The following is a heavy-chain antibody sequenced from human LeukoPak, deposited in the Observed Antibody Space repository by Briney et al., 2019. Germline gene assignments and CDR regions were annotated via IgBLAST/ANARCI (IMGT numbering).Heavy chain of an antibody. CDR3: AKAPNYSGSGSPLFDY. Sequence: ASVKVSCKASGYSFTTYGISWVRQAPGQGLEWMGWISTYNGNTNYAQKLQGRVTVTTDTSTSTAYMELTSLRSDDTAVYYCAKAPNYSGSGSPLFDYWGQGTLVTVSS. J-gene: IGHJ4*02. CDR2: ISTYNGNT. CDR1: GYSFTTYG. V-gene: IGHV1-18*01. D-gene: IGHD3-10*01.